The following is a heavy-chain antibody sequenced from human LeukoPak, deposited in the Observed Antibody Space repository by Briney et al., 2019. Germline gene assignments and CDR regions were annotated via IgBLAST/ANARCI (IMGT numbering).Heavy chain of an antibody. CDR3: AKDWRLYYYFDY. J-gene: IGHJ4*02. CDR2: ISGSGGST. CDR1: GFTFTSYA. D-gene: IGHD2-2*02. V-gene: IGHV3-23*01. Sequence: PGGSLRLSCSASGFTFTSYAMSWVRQGPGKGLEWVSAISGSGGSTYYADSVKGRFTISRDNSKNTLYLQMNSLRAEDTAVYYCAKDWRLYYYFDYWGQGTLVTVSS.